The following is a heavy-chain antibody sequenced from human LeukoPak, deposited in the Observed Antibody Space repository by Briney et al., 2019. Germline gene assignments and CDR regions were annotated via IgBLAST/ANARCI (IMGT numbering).Heavy chain of an antibody. D-gene: IGHD1-26*01. CDR2: ISGSGGST. CDR1: GFTFSNAW. Sequence: PRESLRLSCAASGFTFSNAWMSWVRQAPGKGLEWVSAISGSGGSTYYADSVKGRFTISRDNSKNTLYLQLNSLRAEDTAVFYCAKVVGAMYYYYAMDVWGQGTTVTVSS. J-gene: IGHJ6*02. V-gene: IGHV3-23*01. CDR3: AKVVGAMYYYYAMDV.